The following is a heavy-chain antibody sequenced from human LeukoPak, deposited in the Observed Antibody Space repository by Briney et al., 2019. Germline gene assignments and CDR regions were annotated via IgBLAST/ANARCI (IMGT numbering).Heavy chain of an antibody. CDR1: GGSISSGGYY. D-gene: IGHD3-9*01. CDR3: ARWTYYDIGAEFDY. Sequence: SQTLSLTCTVSGGSISSGGYYWSWLRQHPGTGLEWIGYIYYSGSTYYNPSLKSRVTISVDTSKNQFSLKLSSVTAADTAVYYCARWTYYDIGAEFDYWGQGTLVTVSS. V-gene: IGHV4-31*03. CDR2: IYYSGST. J-gene: IGHJ4*02.